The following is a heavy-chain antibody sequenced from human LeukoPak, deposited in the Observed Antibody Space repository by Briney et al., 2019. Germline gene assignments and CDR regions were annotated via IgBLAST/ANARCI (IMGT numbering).Heavy chain of an antibody. CDR1: GFTFSSYW. CDR3: ARDDAGYSYDPRGWFDP. Sequence: PGGSLRLSCAASGFTFSSYWMHWVRQAPGKGLVWVSRINSDGSSTSYADSVKGRFTISRDNAKNTLYLQMNSLRAEDTAVYYCARDDAGYSYDPRGWFDPWGQGTLVTVSP. CDR2: INSDGSST. V-gene: IGHV3-74*01. J-gene: IGHJ5*02. D-gene: IGHD5-18*01.